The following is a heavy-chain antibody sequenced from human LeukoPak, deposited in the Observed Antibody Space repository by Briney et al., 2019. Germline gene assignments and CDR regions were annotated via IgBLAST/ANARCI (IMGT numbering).Heavy chain of an antibody. Sequence: PSETLSLTCTVSGYSISSGYYWGWIRQPAGKGLEWIGRIYTSGSTNYNPSLKSRVTISVDTSKNQFSLKLSSVTAADTAVYYCARTFIAASYFDYWGQGTLVTVSS. J-gene: IGHJ4*02. CDR3: ARTFIAASYFDY. CDR1: GYSISSGYY. D-gene: IGHD6-6*01. CDR2: IYTSGST. V-gene: IGHV4-61*02.